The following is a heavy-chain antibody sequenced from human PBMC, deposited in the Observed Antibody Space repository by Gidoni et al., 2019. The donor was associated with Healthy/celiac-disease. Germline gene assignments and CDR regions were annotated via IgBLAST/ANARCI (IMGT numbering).Heavy chain of an antibody. CDR2: IYYSGST. J-gene: IGHJ3*02. D-gene: IGHD1-26*01. CDR3: ARAGEWELLPNAFDI. Sequence: QVQLQESGPGLVKPSQTLSLTCTVSGGSISSGGYYWSWIRQHPGKGLEWIVYIYYSGSTYYNPSLKSRVTISVDTSKNQFSLKLSSVTAADTAVYYCARAGEWELLPNAFDIWGQGTMVTVSS. CDR1: GGSISSGGYY. V-gene: IGHV4-31*03.